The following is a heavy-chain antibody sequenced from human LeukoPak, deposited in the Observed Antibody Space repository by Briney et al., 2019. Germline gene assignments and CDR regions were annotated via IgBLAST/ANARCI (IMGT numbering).Heavy chain of an antibody. J-gene: IGHJ6*02. CDR2: IYHSGST. V-gene: IGHV4-30-2*01. Sequence: SQTLSLTCAVSGGSIISGGYSWSWIRQPPGKGLEWIGYIYHSGSTYYNPSLKSRVTISVDTSKNQFSLKLSSVTAADTAVYYCARGSYYYDSSGYYYYYYGMDVWGQGTTVTVSS. D-gene: IGHD3-22*01. CDR3: ARGSYYYDSSGYYYYYYGMDV. CDR1: GGSIISGGYS.